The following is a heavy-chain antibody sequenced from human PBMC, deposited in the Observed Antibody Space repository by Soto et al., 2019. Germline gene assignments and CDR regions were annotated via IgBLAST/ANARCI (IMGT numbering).Heavy chain of an antibody. CDR1: GGSITNHY. D-gene: IGHD5-18*01. J-gene: IGHJ2*01. Sequence: QVQLQESGPRLVTPSETLTLTCSLSGGSITNHYWGWIRQPPGKGLEFIGRIYPSGRAHYNPSLQSRVTMSVDTSKNQFSLKVNSVTAADTAIYYCARDYEVNSAVDYWYFDLWGRGTLVTVS. V-gene: IGHV4-4*07. CDR3: ARDYEVNSAVDYWYFDL. CDR2: IYPSGRA.